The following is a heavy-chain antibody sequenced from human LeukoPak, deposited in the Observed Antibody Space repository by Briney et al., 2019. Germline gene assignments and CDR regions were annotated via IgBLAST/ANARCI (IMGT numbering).Heavy chain of an antibody. CDR3: TTSTTVVTYFDY. Sequence: GGSLRLSCAASGLSFSKAWMSWVRQAPGKGLEWVGRIKSKTDGGTTDYAAPVKGRFTISRDDSKNTLYLQMNSLKTEDTAVYYCTTSTTVVTYFDYWGQGTLVTVSS. V-gene: IGHV3-15*01. CDR2: IKSKTDGGTT. J-gene: IGHJ4*02. D-gene: IGHD4-23*01. CDR1: GLSFSKAW.